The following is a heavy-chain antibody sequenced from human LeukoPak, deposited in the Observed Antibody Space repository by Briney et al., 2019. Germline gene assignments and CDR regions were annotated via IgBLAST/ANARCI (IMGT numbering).Heavy chain of an antibody. Sequence: PGGSLRLSCAASGFTFSTYSMNWVRQAPGKGLEWISYISSSSNTIYYADSVKGRSTISRDNAKNSLYLQMNSLRDEDTAVYYCARGYYYGMDVWGQGTTVTVSS. V-gene: IGHV3-48*02. CDR2: ISSSSNTI. CDR1: GFTFSTYS. J-gene: IGHJ6*02. CDR3: ARGYYYGMDV.